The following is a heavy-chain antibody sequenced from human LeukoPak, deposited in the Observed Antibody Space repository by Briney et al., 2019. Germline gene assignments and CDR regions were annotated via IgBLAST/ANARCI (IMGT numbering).Heavy chain of an antibody. CDR3: ATTVTTLGDFDY. J-gene: IGHJ4*02. V-gene: IGHV1-46*01. CDR2: INPSGGST. CDR1: GYTFTSYY. Sequence: ASVKVSCKASGYTFTSYYMHWVRQAPGQGLEWMGIINPSGGSTSYAQKFQGRVTITADESTSTAYMELSSLRSEDTAVYYCATTVTTLGDFDYWGQGTLVTVSS. D-gene: IGHD4-17*01.